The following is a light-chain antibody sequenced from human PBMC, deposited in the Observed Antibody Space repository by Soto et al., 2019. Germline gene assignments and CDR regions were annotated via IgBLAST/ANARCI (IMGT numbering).Light chain of an antibody. CDR3: QQYGSSLWT. CDR1: QSVSSY. J-gene: IGKJ1*01. Sequence: EIVLTQSPATLSLSPGERATLSCRASQSVSSYLAWYQQKPGQAPRILIYGASTRATSIPARFGGRGSGTDFTLTISRLEPEDFAVYYCQQYGSSLWTFGQGTKVDIK. V-gene: IGKV3-20*01. CDR2: GAS.